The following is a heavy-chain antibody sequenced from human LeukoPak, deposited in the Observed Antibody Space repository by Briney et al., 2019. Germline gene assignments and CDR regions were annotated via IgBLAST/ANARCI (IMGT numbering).Heavy chain of an antibody. V-gene: IGHV3-23*01. CDR1: GFTFSNYA. D-gene: IGHD4-11*01. CDR2: ISVSGAST. Sequence: GGSLRLSCAASGFTFSNYAMSWVRQAPGEGLECVSVISVSGASTYYADSVKGRFTISRDNSKYTLYLQMNSLRAEDTAVYYCAKDDSMTLDHFDYWGQGTLVSVSS. J-gene: IGHJ4*02. CDR3: AKDDSMTLDHFDY.